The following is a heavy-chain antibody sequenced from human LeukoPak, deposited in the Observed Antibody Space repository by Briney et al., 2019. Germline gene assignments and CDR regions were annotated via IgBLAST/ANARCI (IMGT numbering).Heavy chain of an antibody. Sequence: GASVKVSCTASGGTSSSFAISWVRDAPRQGLGWRGGIIPIFGTANYTQKFQGRVTITADKSTSTAYRELSSLRSEDTAVYYCAREEGQYSGYGIFDYWGQGTLVTVSS. CDR3: AREEGQYSGYGIFDY. J-gene: IGHJ4*02. CDR2: IIPIFGTA. D-gene: IGHD5-12*01. V-gene: IGHV1-69*06. CDR1: GGTSSSFA.